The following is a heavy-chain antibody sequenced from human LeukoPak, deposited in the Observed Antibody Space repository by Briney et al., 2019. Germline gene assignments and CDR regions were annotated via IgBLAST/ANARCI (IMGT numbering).Heavy chain of an antibody. CDR3: AKPIVVVPAGPGDY. V-gene: IGHV3-23*01. Sequence: SGGSLRLSCAASGFTFGSYALNWVRQAPGKGLEWVSAISGSGGSTYYADSVKGRFTISRDNSKNTLYLQMSSLRVEDTAVYYCAKPIVVVPAGPGDYWGQGTVVTVSS. CDR2: ISGSGGST. CDR1: GFTFGSYA. J-gene: IGHJ4*02. D-gene: IGHD2-2*01.